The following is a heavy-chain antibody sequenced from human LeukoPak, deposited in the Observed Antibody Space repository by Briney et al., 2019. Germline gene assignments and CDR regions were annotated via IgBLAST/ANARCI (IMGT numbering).Heavy chain of an antibody. J-gene: IGHJ4*02. CDR1: GYTFTSYY. Sequence: GASVKVSCKASGYTFTSYYLHWVRQAPGQGLEWMGIINPSAGSTSYAQKFQGRVTMTRDTSTSTVYMELSSLRSEDTAVYYCARKGDIAVAGLVLDHWGQGTLVIVSS. CDR3: ARKGDIAVAGLVLDH. V-gene: IGHV1-46*01. D-gene: IGHD6-19*01. CDR2: INPSAGST.